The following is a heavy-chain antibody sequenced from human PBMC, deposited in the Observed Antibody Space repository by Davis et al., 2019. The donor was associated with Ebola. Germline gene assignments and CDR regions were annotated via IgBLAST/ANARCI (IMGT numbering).Heavy chain of an antibody. J-gene: IGHJ4*02. CDR1: GFTFSDYP. CDR2: IGVNAVET. D-gene: IGHD5-24*01. V-gene: IGHV3-23*01. CDR3: ARGDGY. Sequence: PGGSLRLSCAASGFTFSDYPMTWIRQSSGKGLEWVSTIGVNAVETFYADSVKGRFTISRDNAKNSLYLQMNSLRAEDTAVYYCARGDGYWGQGTLVTVSS.